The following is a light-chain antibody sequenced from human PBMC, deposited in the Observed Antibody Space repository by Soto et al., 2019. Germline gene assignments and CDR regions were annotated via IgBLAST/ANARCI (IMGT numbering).Light chain of an antibody. CDR2: DAS. J-gene: IGKJ4*01. V-gene: IGKV3-11*01. CDR1: QSVSSY. Sequence: EIVLTQSPATLSWSPGERATLSCRASQSVSSYLGSYQQKPGQAPRLLIYDASNRATGIPARFSGSSSGTNFTLTISSHEPEDFALYYCQQRSKWPLTFGGGTKMEIK. CDR3: QQRSKWPLT.